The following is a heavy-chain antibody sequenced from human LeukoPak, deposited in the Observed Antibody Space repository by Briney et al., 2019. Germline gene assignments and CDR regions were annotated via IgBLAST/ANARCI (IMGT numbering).Heavy chain of an antibody. CDR2: INPNSGGT. V-gene: IGHV1-2*02. CDR1: GYTFTGYY. J-gene: IGHJ4*02. Sequence: ASVKVSCKASGYTFTGYYMHWVRQAPGQGLEWMGWINPNSGGTNYAQKFQGRVTMTRDTSISTAYMELSRLRSDDTAVYYYARVGDMGYDSSGYYGVDYWGQGTLVTVSS. CDR3: ARVGDMGYDSSGYYGVDY. D-gene: IGHD3-22*01.